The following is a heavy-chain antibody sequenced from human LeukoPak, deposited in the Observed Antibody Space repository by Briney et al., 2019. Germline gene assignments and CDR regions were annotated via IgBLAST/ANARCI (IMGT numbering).Heavy chain of an antibody. J-gene: IGHJ4*02. D-gene: IGHD6-19*01. Sequence: GVSLRLSCAASGFTFRSYGMHWVRQAPGKGLVCVAVLSCDGGNKYYADSVNGRFTVSRDNSKNTLYLQMNSLRTEDTAVYYCAKDVTDGWYLGAHYWGQGTLVTVSS. V-gene: IGHV3-30*18. CDR1: GFTFRSYG. CDR3: AKDVTDGWYLGAHY. CDR2: LSCDGGNK.